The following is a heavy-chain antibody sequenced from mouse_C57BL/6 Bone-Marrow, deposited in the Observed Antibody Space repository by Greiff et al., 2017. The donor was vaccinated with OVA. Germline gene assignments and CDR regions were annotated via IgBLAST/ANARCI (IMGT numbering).Heavy chain of an antibody. CDR3: ASPYYGSSYEYFDV. CDR2: IYPRSGNT. D-gene: IGHD1-1*01. J-gene: IGHJ1*03. CDR1: GYTFTSYG. Sequence: VQLQQSGAELARPGASVKLSCKASGYTFTSYGISWVKQRTGQGLEWIGEIYPRSGNTYYNEKFKGKATLTAEKSSSTAYMELRSLTSEDSAVYFCASPYYGSSYEYFDVWGTGTTVTVSS. V-gene: IGHV1-81*01.